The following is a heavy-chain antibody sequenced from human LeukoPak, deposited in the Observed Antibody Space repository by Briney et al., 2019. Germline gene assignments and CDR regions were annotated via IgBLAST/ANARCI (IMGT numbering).Heavy chain of an antibody. V-gene: IGHV3-49*04. CDR3: TRDPGMKGWFDP. CDR2: IRSKAYGGTT. Sequence: TGGSLRLSCAASGFTFSNYAMSWVRQAPGKGLEWVGFIRSKAYGGTTEYAASVKGRFTISRDDSKSIAYLQMNSLKTEDTAVYYCTRDPGMKGWFDPWGQGTLVTVSS. CDR1: GFTFSNYA. J-gene: IGHJ5*02. D-gene: IGHD6-13*01.